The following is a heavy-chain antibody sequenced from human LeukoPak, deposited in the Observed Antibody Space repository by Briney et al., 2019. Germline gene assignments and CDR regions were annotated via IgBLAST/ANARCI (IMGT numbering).Heavy chain of an antibody. J-gene: IGHJ4*02. CDR1: GGSISSYY. Sequence: PSETLSLTCTVSGGSISSYYWSWIRQPPGKGLELIGYIYYSGSTNYNPSLKSRVTISVDTSKNQFSLKLSSVTAADTAVYYCTRVPSGSYYRGNYFDYWGQGTLVTVSS. V-gene: IGHV4-59*01. CDR2: IYYSGST. D-gene: IGHD1-26*01. CDR3: TRVPSGSYYRGNYFDY.